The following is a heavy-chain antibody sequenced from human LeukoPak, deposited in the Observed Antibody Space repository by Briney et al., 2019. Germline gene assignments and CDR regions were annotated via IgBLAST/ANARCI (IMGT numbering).Heavy chain of an antibody. D-gene: IGHD3-3*01. CDR1: GFTFSSYW. CDR2: IKGDGIST. Sequence: GGSLRLSCAASGFTFSSYWMHWVRQAPGQGLVWVSRIKGDGISTNYADSVKGRFTISRDIAKNTLYLQMNSLRAEDTGVYYCAKDHYWSIDYWGRGTLVTVSS. J-gene: IGHJ4*02. V-gene: IGHV3-74*01. CDR3: AKDHYWSIDY.